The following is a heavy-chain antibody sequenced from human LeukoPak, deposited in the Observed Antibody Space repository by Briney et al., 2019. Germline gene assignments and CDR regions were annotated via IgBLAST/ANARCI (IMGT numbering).Heavy chain of an antibody. J-gene: IGHJ4*02. CDR1: GGSISSTIYY. CDR2: IYHSGRT. V-gene: IGHV4-39*01. D-gene: IGHD6-19*01. CDR3: ARLKAVAGTDY. Sequence: MPSETLSLTCTVSGGSISSTIYYWGWIRQPPGKGLEWIGSIYHSGRTYSNPSLKSRVTISVYTSKNQFSLKLSSVTAADTAVYYCARLKAVAGTDYWGQGTLVTVSS.